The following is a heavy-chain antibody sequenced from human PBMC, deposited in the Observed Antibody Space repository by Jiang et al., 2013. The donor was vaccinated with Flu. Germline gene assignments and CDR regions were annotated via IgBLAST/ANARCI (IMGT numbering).Heavy chain of an antibody. D-gene: IGHD6-19*01. J-gene: IGHJ4*02. V-gene: IGHV4-34*01. CDR3: ARLFFGSSGWYYFDY. Sequence: LLKPSETLSLTCAVYGGSFSGYYWSWIRQPPGKGLEWIGEINHSGSTNYNPSLKSRVTISVDTSKNQFSLKLSSVTAADTAVYYCARLFFGSSGWYYFDYWGQGTLVTVSS. CDR2: INHSGST. CDR1: GGSFSGYY.